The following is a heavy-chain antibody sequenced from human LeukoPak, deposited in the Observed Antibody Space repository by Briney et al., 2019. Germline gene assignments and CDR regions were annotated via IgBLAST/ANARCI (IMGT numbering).Heavy chain of an antibody. J-gene: IGHJ4*02. CDR1: GFTFSNYG. CDR2: ISSSSSSI. Sequence: GESLKISCAASGFTFSNYGMDWVRQVPGKGLEWVSYISSSSSSIYYADSVKGRFTISRDNAKNSLFLQMNSLRAEDTAVYYCARGGAARPDYWGQGTLVTVSS. CDR3: ARGGAARPDY. D-gene: IGHD6-6*01. V-gene: IGHV3-48*01.